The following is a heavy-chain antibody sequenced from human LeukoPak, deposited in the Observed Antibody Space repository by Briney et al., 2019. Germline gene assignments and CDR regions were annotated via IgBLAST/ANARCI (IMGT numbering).Heavy chain of an antibody. CDR1: GGSISSYY. CDR3: ASRKLGNDY. Sequence: SETLSLTCTVSGGSISSYYWSWIRQPPGKGLEWIGYIYYSGSTNYKPSLKSRVTISVETSKNQFSLKLRSVTAADTAVYYCASRKLGNDYWGQGTLVTVSS. D-gene: IGHD7-27*01. V-gene: IGHV4-59*01. J-gene: IGHJ4*02. CDR2: IYYSGST.